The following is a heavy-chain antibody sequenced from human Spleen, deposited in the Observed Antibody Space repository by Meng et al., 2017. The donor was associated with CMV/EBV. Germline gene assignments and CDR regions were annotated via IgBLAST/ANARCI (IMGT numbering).Heavy chain of an antibody. D-gene: IGHD1-26*01. V-gene: IGHV3-21*01. CDR2: INSRSSFI. CDR1: GFTFSSFA. J-gene: IGHJ5*01. Sequence: GESLKISCAASGFTFSSFAMNWVRQAPGKGLEWVSFINSRSSFIYYEESVKGRFTVSRDNGKNSLFLQMNSLRVEDTAVYYCARDSSAVHNWLDSWGQGTLVTVSS. CDR3: ARDSSAVHNWLDS.